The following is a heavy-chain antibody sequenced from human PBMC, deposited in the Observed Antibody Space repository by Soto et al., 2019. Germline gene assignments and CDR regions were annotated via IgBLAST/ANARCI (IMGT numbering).Heavy chain of an antibody. J-gene: IGHJ6*02. V-gene: IGHV1-46*01. Sequence: ASVQVSCKASGYTFTSYYMHWVQQAPGQGLEWMGIINPRGGSTSYAQKFQGRVTMTRDTSTSTVYMELGSLRSEDTAVYYCARDWKGPMIVVVLGGYYYYGMDVWGQGTTVTVSS. D-gene: IGHD3-22*01. CDR3: ARDWKGPMIVVVLGGYYYYGMDV. CDR2: INPRGGST. CDR1: GYTFTSYY.